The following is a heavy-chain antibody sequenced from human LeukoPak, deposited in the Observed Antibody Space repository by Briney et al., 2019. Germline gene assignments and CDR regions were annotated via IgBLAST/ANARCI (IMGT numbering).Heavy chain of an antibody. D-gene: IGHD3-10*01. Sequence: SVEVSCKASGGTFSSYAISWVRQAPGQGLEWMGGIIPIFGTANYAQKFQGRVTITADESTSTAYMELSSLRSEDTAVYYCAVRGVDKYYFDYWGQGTLVTVSS. CDR1: GGTFSSYA. V-gene: IGHV1-69*01. J-gene: IGHJ4*02. CDR3: AVRGVDKYYFDY. CDR2: IIPIFGTA.